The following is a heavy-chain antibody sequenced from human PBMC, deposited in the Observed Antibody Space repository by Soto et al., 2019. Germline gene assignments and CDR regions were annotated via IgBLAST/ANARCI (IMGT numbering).Heavy chain of an antibody. V-gene: IGHV4-34*01. Sequence: SETLSLTCAVYGGSFSGYYWTWIRQPPGTGLEWIGEINHSGSTNYNPSLKSRVTISVDKSKNQFSLKLSSVTAADTAVYYCASYYGSGSPQAYFDYWGQGTLVTVSS. CDR2: INHSGST. D-gene: IGHD3-10*01. CDR1: GGSFSGYY. CDR3: ASYYGSGSPQAYFDY. J-gene: IGHJ4*02.